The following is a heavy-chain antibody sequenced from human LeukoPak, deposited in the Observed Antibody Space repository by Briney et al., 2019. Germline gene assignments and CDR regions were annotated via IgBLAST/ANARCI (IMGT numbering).Heavy chain of an antibody. V-gene: IGHV3-30*03. J-gene: IGHJ4*02. CDR3: ARVNLGGPDIVVVPAAPFDY. Sequence: GGSLRLSCAASGFTFSSYGMHWVRQAPGKGLEWVAVISYDGSNKYYADSVKGRFTISRDYSKNTLYLQMNSLRAEDTAVYYCARVNLGGPDIVVVPAAPFDYWGQGTLVTVSS. CDR1: GFTFSSYG. D-gene: IGHD2-2*01. CDR2: ISYDGSNK.